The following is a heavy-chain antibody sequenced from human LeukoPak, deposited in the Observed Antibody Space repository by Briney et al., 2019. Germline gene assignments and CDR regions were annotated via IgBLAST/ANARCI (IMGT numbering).Heavy chain of an antibody. J-gene: IGHJ5*02. CDR1: RFTVSSDY. V-gene: IGHV3-53*05. CDR3: ARNWFDP. CDR2: IYSGGST. Sequence: PGGSLRLSCAASRFTVSSDYMSWVRQAPGKGLEWVSVIYSGGSTYYADSVKGRFTISRDKSKNTVYLQMNSLRFEDTAMNYCARNWFDPWGQGTLVTVSS.